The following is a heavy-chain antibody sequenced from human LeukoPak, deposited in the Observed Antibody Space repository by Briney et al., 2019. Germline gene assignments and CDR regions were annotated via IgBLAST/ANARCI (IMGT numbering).Heavy chain of an antibody. V-gene: IGHV1-46*01. Sequence: SVKVSCKASGYTFTSYYMHWVRQAPGQGLEWMGIINPSGGSTSYAQKFQGRVTMTRDTSTSTVYMELSSLRSEDTAVYYCARVGPHTITIFGYGMDVWGQGTTVTVSS. J-gene: IGHJ6*02. D-gene: IGHD3-3*01. CDR3: ARVGPHTITIFGYGMDV. CDR2: INPSGGST. CDR1: GYTFTSYY.